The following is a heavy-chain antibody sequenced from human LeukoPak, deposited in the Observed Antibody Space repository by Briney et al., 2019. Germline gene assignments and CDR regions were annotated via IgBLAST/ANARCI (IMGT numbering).Heavy chain of an antibody. CDR2: ISAYNGNT. V-gene: IGHV1-18*01. Sequence: ASVKVSCKASGYTFTSYGISWVRQAPGQGLEWMGWISAYNGNTNYAQKLQGRVTITADESTSTAYMELSSLRSEDTAVYYCARDYGVVPAANFFYWGQGTLVTVSS. CDR1: GYTFTSYG. D-gene: IGHD2-2*01. J-gene: IGHJ4*02. CDR3: ARDYGVVPAANFFY.